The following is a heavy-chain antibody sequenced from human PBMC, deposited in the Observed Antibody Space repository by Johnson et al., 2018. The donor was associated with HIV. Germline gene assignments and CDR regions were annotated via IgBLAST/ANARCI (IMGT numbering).Heavy chain of an antibody. CDR3: AKGMGQWLARGAFDI. D-gene: IGHD6-19*01. J-gene: IGHJ3*02. Sequence: VQLVESGGGVVRPGWSLRLSCAASGFTFDDYGMSWVRQAPGKGLEWVSGINWNGGSTGYADSVKGRFTISRDNSKNTLYLQMNSLRAEDTAVYYCAKGMGQWLARGAFDIWGQGTMVTVSS. CDR2: INWNGGST. CDR1: GFTFDDYG. V-gene: IGHV3-20*04.